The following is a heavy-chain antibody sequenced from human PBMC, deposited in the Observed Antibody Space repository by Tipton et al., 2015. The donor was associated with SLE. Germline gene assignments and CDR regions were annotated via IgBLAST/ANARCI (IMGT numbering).Heavy chain of an antibody. V-gene: IGHV4-38-2*01. CDR3: ARESSGYDFDY. CDR1: GYSISSGYY. J-gene: IGHJ4*02. D-gene: IGHD5-12*01. CDR2: IYHSGST. Sequence: LRLSCAVSGYSISSGYYWGWIRQPPGKGLEWIGSIYHSGSTYYNPSLKSRVTISVDTSKNQFSLKLSSVTAADTAVYYCARESSGYDFDYWGQGTLVTVSS.